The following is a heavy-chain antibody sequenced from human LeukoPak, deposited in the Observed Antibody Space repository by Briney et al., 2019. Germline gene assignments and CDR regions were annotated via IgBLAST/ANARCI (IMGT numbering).Heavy chain of an antibody. CDR3: ARGPHAYNWNYGGATDFDY. D-gene: IGHD1-7*01. V-gene: IGHV4-61*02. CDR2: IYTSGST. CDR1: GGSISSGSYY. Sequence: SSETLSLTCTVSGGSISSGSYYWSWIRQPTGKGLEWIGRIYTSGSTNYNPSLKSRVTISVDTSKNQFSLKLSSVTAADTAVYYCARGPHAYNWNYGGATDFDYWGQGTLVTVSS. J-gene: IGHJ4*02.